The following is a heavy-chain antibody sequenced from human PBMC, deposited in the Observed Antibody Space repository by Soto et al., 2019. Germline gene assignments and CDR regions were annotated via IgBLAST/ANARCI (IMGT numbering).Heavy chain of an antibody. V-gene: IGHV4-38-2*02. D-gene: IGHD2-21*02. CDR2: IYQSGIT. J-gene: IGHJ6*02. CDR3: ARDRTHCSGVCYSSYYYGLDV. Sequence: SETLSLTCAISGYPIRNGYYWGWIRQSPGKGPECIGSIYQSGITYYNPSLKSRVTLSIDTSKNQISLKLSSVTAADTAVYYCARDRTHCSGVCYSSYYYGLDVWGQGTTVTVSS. CDR1: GYPIRNGYY.